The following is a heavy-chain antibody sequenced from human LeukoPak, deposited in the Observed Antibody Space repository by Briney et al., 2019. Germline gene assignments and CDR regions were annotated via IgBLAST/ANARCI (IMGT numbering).Heavy chain of an antibody. V-gene: IGHV3-30*01. D-gene: IGHD2-2*01. Sequence: GGSLRLSCAASGFTFSSYAMHWVRQAPGKGLEWVAVISYDGSNKYYADSVKGRFTISRDNSKNTLYLQMNSLRAEDTAVYYCARALQYCSSISCYSTAFDIWGQGTMVTVSS. CDR1: GFTFSSYA. CDR3: ARALQYCSSISCYSTAFDI. J-gene: IGHJ3*02. CDR2: ISYDGSNK.